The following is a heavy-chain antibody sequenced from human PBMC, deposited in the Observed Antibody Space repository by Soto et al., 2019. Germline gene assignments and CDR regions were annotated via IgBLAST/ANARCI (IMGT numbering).Heavy chain of an antibody. CDR1: GFTFSSYS. CDR2: ISSSSSTI. CDR3: ASYTNPDYYDSSGPFAFDI. Sequence: GGSLRLSCAASGFTFSSYSMNWVRQAPGKGLEWVSYISSSSSTIYYADSVKGRFTISRDNAKNSLYLQMNSLRDEDTAVYYCASYTNPDYYDSSGPFAFDIWGQGTMVTVSS. V-gene: IGHV3-48*02. D-gene: IGHD3-22*01. J-gene: IGHJ3*02.